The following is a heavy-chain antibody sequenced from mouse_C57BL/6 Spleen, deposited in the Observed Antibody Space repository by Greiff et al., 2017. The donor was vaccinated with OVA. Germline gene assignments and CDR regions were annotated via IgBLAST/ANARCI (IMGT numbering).Heavy chain of an antibody. CDR1: GYAFSSSW. CDR3: ARGGELSYFDY. Sequence: QVQLQQSGPELVKPGASVKISCKASGYAFSSSWMNWVKQRPGKGLEWIGRIYPGDGDTNYNGKFKGKATLTADKSSSTAYMQLSSLTSEDSAVYFCARGGELSYFDYRGQGTTLTVSS. V-gene: IGHV1-82*01. D-gene: IGHD1-3*01. CDR2: IYPGDGDT. J-gene: IGHJ2*01.